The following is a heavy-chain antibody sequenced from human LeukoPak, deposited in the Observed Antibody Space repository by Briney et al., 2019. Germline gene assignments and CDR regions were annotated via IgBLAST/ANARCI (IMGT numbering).Heavy chain of an antibody. V-gene: IGHV4-61*01. CDR2: IYYSGST. CDR3: ARQRHNGSGSHPDY. CDR1: GSSFSSGSYY. Sequence: PSETLSLTCTISGSSFSSGSYYWSWIRQPPGKGLEWIGYIYYSGSTNYNPSLKSRVTISVDTSKNQFSLKLSSVTAADTAVYYCARQRHNGSGSHPDYWGQGTLVTVSS. J-gene: IGHJ4*02. D-gene: IGHD3-10*01.